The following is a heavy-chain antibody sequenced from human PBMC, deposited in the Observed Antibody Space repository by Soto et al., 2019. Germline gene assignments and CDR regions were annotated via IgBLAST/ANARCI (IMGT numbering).Heavy chain of an antibody. CDR1: GYTFTSYG. Sequence: ASVKVSCKASGYTFTSYGISWVRQAPGQGLEWMGWISAYNGNTNYAQKLQGRVTMTTDTSTSTAYMELRSLRSDDTAVYYCARGRYYDSSGYYGPYAFDIWGQGTMVTVSS. CDR3: ARGRYYDSSGYYGPYAFDI. CDR2: ISAYNGNT. J-gene: IGHJ3*02. D-gene: IGHD3-22*01. V-gene: IGHV1-18*01.